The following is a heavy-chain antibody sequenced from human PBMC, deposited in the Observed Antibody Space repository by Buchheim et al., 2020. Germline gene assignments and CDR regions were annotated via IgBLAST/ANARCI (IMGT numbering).Heavy chain of an antibody. Sequence: QMQLQESGPGLVKPLQTLSLTCTVSGGSINRGGYYWSWIRQHSVRGLEWIGYIYYTGATYYSTSLKSRVSISVDMSKNQFSLRVNSVTAADMAVYFCARDGYNNFGEYFAMDVWGQGT. V-gene: IGHV4-31*03. D-gene: IGHD4-11*01. CDR3: ARDGYNNFGEYFAMDV. CDR2: IYYTGAT. CDR1: GGSINRGGYY. J-gene: IGHJ6*02.